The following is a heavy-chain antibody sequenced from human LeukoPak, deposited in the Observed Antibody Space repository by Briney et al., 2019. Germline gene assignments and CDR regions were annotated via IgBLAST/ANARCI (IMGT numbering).Heavy chain of an antibody. D-gene: IGHD3-22*01. Sequence: SETLSLTCSVSGDSISDYYWSWIRQPPGKRLEWIGHIYEGGSTNYNPSLKSRVTISEDTSKKHFSLKLASVTPADTAVYYCARSPYFFDPSGPNDAFDLWGRGTMVAVSS. J-gene: IGHJ3*01. V-gene: IGHV4-59*01. CDR1: GDSISDYY. CDR3: ARSPYFFDPSGPNDAFDL. CDR2: IYEGGST.